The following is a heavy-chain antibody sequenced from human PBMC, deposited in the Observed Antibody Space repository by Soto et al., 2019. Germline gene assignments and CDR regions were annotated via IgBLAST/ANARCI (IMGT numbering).Heavy chain of an antibody. CDR1: SGSISSSNW. CDR2: IYHSGST. J-gene: IGHJ3*02. V-gene: IGHV4-4*02. CDR3: ARDPDYDILTGYRDDAFDI. D-gene: IGHD3-9*01. Sequence: QVQLQESGPGLVKPSGTLSLTCAVSSGSISSSNWWSWVRQPPGKGLEWSGEIYHSGSTNYNPSLKSRVTISVDKSKNQFSLKLSSVTAADTAVYYCARDPDYDILTGYRDDAFDIWGQGTMVTVSS.